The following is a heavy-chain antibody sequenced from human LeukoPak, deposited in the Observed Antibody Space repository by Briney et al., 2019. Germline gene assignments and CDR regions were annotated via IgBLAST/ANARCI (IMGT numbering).Heavy chain of an antibody. CDR3: ARSRDGYNSASPFDC. V-gene: IGHV4-59*01. Sequence: SETLSLTCTVSGGSISSSYWSWIRQPPGKGLEWIGYIYYSGSTDYIPSLNSRVTISVDTSKSQFSLKLSSVTAADTAVYYCARSRDGYNSASPFDCWGQGTLVTVSS. J-gene: IGHJ4*02. CDR1: GGSISSSY. CDR2: IYYSGST. D-gene: IGHD5-24*01.